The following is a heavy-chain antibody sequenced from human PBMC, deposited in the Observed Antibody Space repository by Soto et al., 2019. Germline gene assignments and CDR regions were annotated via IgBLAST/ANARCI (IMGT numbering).Heavy chain of an antibody. J-gene: IGHJ1*01. CDR2: IYYSGST. CDR1: GGSVSSGSYY. Sequence: QVQLQESGPGLVKPSETLSLTCTVSGGSVSSGSYYWSWIRQPPGKGLEWIGYIYYSGSTNDNPSLQSRVTISVDTSKNQFSLKLSSVTAADTALYYCAREDYYDSSDWCQGTLVTVSS. V-gene: IGHV4-61*01. D-gene: IGHD3-22*01. CDR3: AREDYYDSSD.